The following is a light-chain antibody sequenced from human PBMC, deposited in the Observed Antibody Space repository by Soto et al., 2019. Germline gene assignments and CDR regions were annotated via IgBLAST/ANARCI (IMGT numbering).Light chain of an antibody. Sequence: DIQMTQSPSSLSASVGDRVTITCRASQSISSYLNWYQQKPGKAPKXLIYAASSLQSGVPSRFSGSGSGTDFTLTISSLQPADFATYYCQQSYRTPPTFGQGTKVDI. V-gene: IGKV1-39*01. CDR1: QSISSY. J-gene: IGKJ1*01. CDR2: AAS. CDR3: QQSYRTPPT.